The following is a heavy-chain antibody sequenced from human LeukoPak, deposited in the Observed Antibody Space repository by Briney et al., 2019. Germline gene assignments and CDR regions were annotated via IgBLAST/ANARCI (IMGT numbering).Heavy chain of an antibody. Sequence: PGGSLRLSCVASGFRFTSYAMTWVRQAPGEGLEWVSAIRGSGDRTSYVDSVKGRFTISRDKSKNTLYLQMNSLRAEDTAVYYCARDDAVDGGYLDYWGQGALVTVYS. CDR2: IRGSGDRT. D-gene: IGHD6-19*01. CDR3: ARDDAVDGGYLDY. V-gene: IGHV3-23*01. CDR1: GFRFTSYA. J-gene: IGHJ4*02.